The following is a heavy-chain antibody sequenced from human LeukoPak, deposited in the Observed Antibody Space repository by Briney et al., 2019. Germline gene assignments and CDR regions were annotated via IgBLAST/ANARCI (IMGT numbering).Heavy chain of an antibody. V-gene: IGHV3-23*01. CDR3: AKDMLLWFGEFPYFDY. D-gene: IGHD3-10*01. CDR1: GFTFSSYA. CDR2: ISGSGGST. Sequence: GESLRLSCAASGFTFSSYAMCWVRQAPGKGLEWVSAISGSGGSTYYADSVKGRFTISRDNSKNTLYLQMSSLRAEDTAVYYCAKDMLLWFGEFPYFDYWGQGTLVTVSS. J-gene: IGHJ4*02.